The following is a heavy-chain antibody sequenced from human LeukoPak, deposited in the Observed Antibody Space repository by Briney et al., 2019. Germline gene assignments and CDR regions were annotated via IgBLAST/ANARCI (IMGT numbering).Heavy chain of an antibody. CDR2: ISSSSSTI. D-gene: IGHD1-26*01. J-gene: IGHJ4*02. V-gene: IGHV3-48*01. CDR1: GFTFSSYS. CDR3: ARGVRSYRPGGYFDY. Sequence: GGSLRLSCAASGFTFSSYSMNWVRQAPGKGLEWVSYISSSSSTIYYADSVKGRFTISRDNAKNSLYLQMNSLRAEDTAVYYCARGVRSYRPGGYFDYWGQGTLVTVSS.